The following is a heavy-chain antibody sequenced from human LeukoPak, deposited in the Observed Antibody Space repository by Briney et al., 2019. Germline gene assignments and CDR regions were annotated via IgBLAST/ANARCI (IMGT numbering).Heavy chain of an antibody. Sequence: GGSLRLSCAASGFTFSSYWMHWVRQAPGKGLVWVSRINTDGSSTSYADSVKGRFTISRDNAKNTLYLQMNSLRAEDTAVYYCARDLSKDSGSYSFNVYGYYFDYWGQGTLVTVSS. J-gene: IGHJ4*02. CDR2: INTDGSST. CDR3: ARDLSKDSGSYSFNVYGYYFDY. D-gene: IGHD1-26*01. CDR1: GFTFSSYW. V-gene: IGHV3-74*01.